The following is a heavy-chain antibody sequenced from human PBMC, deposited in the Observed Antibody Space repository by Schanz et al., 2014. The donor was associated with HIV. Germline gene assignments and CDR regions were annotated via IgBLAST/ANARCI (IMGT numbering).Heavy chain of an antibody. CDR1: GFTVSSNY. CDR3: ARETGGSGWYTLDY. D-gene: IGHD6-19*01. Sequence: EVQLLESGGGLVQPGGSLRLSCAASGFTVSSNYMSWVRQVPGKGLEWVSHISWNSGRIGYADSVKGRFTISRDNSKNTLYLQMNSLRAEDTAMYFCARETGGSGWYTLDYWGQGTLIAVSS. J-gene: IGHJ4*02. V-gene: IGHV3-53*01. CDR2: ISWNSGRI.